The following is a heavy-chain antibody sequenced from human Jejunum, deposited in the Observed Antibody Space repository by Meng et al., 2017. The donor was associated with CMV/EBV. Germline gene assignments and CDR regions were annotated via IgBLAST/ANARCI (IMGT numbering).Heavy chain of an antibody. CDR3: AKDPELGY. CDR1: GFTFSDHY. V-gene: IGHV3-30*02. Sequence: LACAASGFTFSDHYMDWVRQAPGKGLEWVAFFRYDISNNYYADSVKGRFIISRDNSKNTVYLQMNSLRTDDTAVYYCAKDPELGYWGQGTLVTVSS. J-gene: IGHJ4*02. D-gene: IGHD3-10*01. CDR2: FRYDISNN.